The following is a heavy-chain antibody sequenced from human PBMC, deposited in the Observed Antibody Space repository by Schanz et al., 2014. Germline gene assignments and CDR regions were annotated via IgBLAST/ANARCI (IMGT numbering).Heavy chain of an antibody. CDR3: ARGKAYTAGTPMNWFDP. J-gene: IGHJ5*02. Sequence: QAELVSSFLGLVQPGGSLRLSCEASGFIFSNHGMNWVRQAPGKGLEWVAFIQHDGSRTYYTASLKGRVTISRDNSQNMVYVEMNSLRVEDTAVYYCARGKAYTAGTPMNWFDPWGQGTLVTVSS. CDR1: GFIFSNHG. V-gene: IGHV3-30*02. CDR2: IQHDGSRT. D-gene: IGHD2-21*01.